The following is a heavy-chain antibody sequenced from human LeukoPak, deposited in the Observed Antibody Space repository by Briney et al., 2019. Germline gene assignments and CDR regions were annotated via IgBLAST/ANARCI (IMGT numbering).Heavy chain of an antibody. D-gene: IGHD3-3*01. CDR3: ARIGDFWSGYHDYDY. V-gene: IGHV1-69*01. CDR2: IIPIFGTA. Sequence: SVKVSCKASGGTFSSYAISWVRQAPGQGLEWMGGIIPIFGTANYAQKFQGRVTITADESTSTAYMELSSLRSEDTAVYYCARIGDFWSGYHDYDYWGQGTLVTASS. J-gene: IGHJ4*02. CDR1: GGTFSSYA.